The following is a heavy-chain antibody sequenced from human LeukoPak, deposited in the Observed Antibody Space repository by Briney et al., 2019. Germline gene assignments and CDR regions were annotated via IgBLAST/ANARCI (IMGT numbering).Heavy chain of an antibody. V-gene: IGHV4-38-2*01. D-gene: IGHD6-6*01. CDR2: IYHSGST. CDR3: ARHRGIAARRFVGYFDY. J-gene: IGHJ4*02. Sequence: KPSETLSLTCAVSGYSISSGYYWGWIRQPPGKGLEWIGSIYHSGSTYYNPSLKSRVTISVDTSKNQFSLKLSSVTAADTAVYYCARHRGIAARRFVGYFDYWGQGTLVTVSS. CDR1: GYSISSGYY.